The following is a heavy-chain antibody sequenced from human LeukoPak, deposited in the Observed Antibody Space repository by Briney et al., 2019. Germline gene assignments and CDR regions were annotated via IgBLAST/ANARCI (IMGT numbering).Heavy chain of an antibody. D-gene: IGHD2-15*01. Sequence: PVASVKVSCTASGYTFTSYDINWVRQATGQGLEWMGWMNPNSGNTGYAQKFQGRVTMTRNTSISTAYMELSSLRSEDTAVYYCARVCGGSCYSYYYYYGMDVWGQGTTVTVSS. V-gene: IGHV1-8*01. CDR1: GYTFTSYD. J-gene: IGHJ6*02. CDR2: MNPNSGNT. CDR3: ARVCGGSCYSYYYYYGMDV.